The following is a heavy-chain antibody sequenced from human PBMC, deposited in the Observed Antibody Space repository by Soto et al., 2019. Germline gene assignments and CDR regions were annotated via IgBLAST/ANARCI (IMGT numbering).Heavy chain of an antibody. V-gene: IGHV1-69*12. J-gene: IGHJ4*02. CDR3: ARDPGGCGGDCYVFDY. D-gene: IGHD2-21*02. CDR2: IIPIFGTA. CDR1: GGTFSSYA. Sequence: QVQLVQSGAEVKKPGSSVKVSCEASGGTFSSYAISWVRQAPGQGLEWMGGIIPIFGTANYAQKFQGRVTITADESTSTAYMELSSLRSEDTAVYYCARDPGGCGGDCYVFDYWGQGTLVTVSS.